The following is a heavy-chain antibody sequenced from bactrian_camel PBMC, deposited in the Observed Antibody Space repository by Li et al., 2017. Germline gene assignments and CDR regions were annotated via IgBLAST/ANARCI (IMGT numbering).Heavy chain of an antibody. D-gene: IGHD7*01. CDR3: AASTVEGDWSDWTKYTY. Sequence: DVQLVETGGGSVQAGGSLRLSCKVSGHSRGSNCVGWYRLPPGRAPAEREGIAAIRRDGGETWYAASVKGRFTISATNTKNTVYLQMDSLKPEDTAMYYCAASTVEGDWSDWTKYTYRGQGTQVTVS. CDR2: IRRDGGET. CDR1: GHSRGSNC. J-gene: IGHJ4*01. V-gene: IGHV3S32*01.